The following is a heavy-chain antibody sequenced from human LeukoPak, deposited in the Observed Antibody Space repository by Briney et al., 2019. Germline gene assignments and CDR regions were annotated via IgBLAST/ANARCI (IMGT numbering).Heavy chain of an antibody. CDR2: IKEDGRQK. V-gene: IGHV3-7*03. CDR3: ARAGPTGGDYELNWFDP. D-gene: IGHD4-17*01. CDR1: GFTFNNFW. J-gene: IGHJ5*02. Sequence: GGSLRLSCAASGFTFNNFWMSWVRQAPGKGLEWVANIKEDGRQKYYVDSVKGRFTISRDNAKNSLYLQMNSLRSEDTAVYYCARAGPTGGDYELNWFDPWGQGTLVTVSS.